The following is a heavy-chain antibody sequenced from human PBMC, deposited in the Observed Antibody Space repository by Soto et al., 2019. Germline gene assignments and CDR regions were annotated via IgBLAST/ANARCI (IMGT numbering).Heavy chain of an antibody. D-gene: IGHD2-15*01. CDR2: ISAYNGNT. CDR1: GYTFTSYG. V-gene: IGHV1-18*01. Sequence: ASGKVCCKASGYTFTSYGISWVRQAPGQGLEWMGWISAYNGNTNYAQKLQGRVTMTTDTSTSTAYMELRSLRSDDTAVYYCARELGYCSGGSCHYSMVYWFDPWGQGTLVTVSS. J-gene: IGHJ5*02. CDR3: ARELGYCSGGSCHYSMVYWFDP.